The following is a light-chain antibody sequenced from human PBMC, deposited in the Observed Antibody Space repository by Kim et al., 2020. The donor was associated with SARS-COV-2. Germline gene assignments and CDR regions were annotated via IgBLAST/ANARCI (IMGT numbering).Light chain of an antibody. CDR2: GKN. CDR3: NSRDSSGNLV. Sequence: VALGQTVRITCQGDSLRSYYASWYQQKPGQAPVIVIYGKNNRPSGIPDRFSGSSSGNTASLTITGAQAEDEADYYCNSRDSSGNLVFGGGTKLTVL. J-gene: IGLJ3*02. CDR1: SLRSYY. V-gene: IGLV3-19*01.